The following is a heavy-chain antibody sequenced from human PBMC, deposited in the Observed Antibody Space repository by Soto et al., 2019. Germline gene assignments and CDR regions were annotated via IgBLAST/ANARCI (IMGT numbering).Heavy chain of an antibody. D-gene: IGHD3-10*01. Sequence: ASVKVSCKASGGTFSSYTISWVRQAPGQGLEWMGRIIPILGIANYAQKFQGRVTITADKSTSTAYMELSSLRSEDTAVYWCARGYYGSGNYYNPTLGMDVWGQGTTVTVSS. CDR2: IIPILGIA. CDR1: GGTFSSYT. J-gene: IGHJ6*02. CDR3: ARGYYGSGNYYNPTLGMDV. V-gene: IGHV1-69*02.